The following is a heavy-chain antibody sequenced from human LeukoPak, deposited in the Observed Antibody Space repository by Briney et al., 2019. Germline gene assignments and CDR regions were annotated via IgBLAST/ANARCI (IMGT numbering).Heavy chain of an antibody. CDR1: GFTFSNYY. J-gene: IGHJ4*02. CDR3: AREAPGTYYFDY. CDR2: IHPGFLNI. V-gene: IGHV1-46*01. Sequence: GASVKLSCKTSGFTFSNYYVHWVRLAPGPRLEWLGNIHPGFLNIYYGQKFQGRVTMTRDTSTSTVYMELSSLTSDDTAVYYCAREAPGTYYFDYWGQGTLVTVSS.